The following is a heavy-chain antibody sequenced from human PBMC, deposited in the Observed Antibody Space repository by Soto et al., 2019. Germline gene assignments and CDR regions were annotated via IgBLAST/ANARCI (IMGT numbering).Heavy chain of an antibody. CDR3: ARGGGYGGNLGLDY. Sequence: QVQLVESGGGVVQPGRSLRLSCAASGFTFSSYGMHWVRQAPGKGLEWVAVIWYDGSNKYYADSVKGRFTISRDNSKNTLYLQMNSLRAEDTAVYYCARGGGYGGNLGLDYWGQGTLVTVSS. CDR1: GFTFSSYG. J-gene: IGHJ4*02. CDR2: IWYDGSNK. D-gene: IGHD4-17*01. V-gene: IGHV3-33*01.